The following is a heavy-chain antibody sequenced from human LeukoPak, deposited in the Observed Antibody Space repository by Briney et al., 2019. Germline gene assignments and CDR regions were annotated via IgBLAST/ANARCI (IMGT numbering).Heavy chain of an antibody. J-gene: IGHJ6*03. D-gene: IGHD3-3*01. Sequence: SETLSHTCAVYGGSFSGYYWSWLRQPPGKGLEWIGEINHSGSTNYNPSLKSRVTISVDTSKNQFSLKLSSVTAADTAVYYCTRRVGYDFWSCYYTSDYYDYYYMDVWGKGTTVTVSS. CDR1: GGSFSGYY. CDR3: TRRVGYDFWSCYYTSDYYDYYYMDV. V-gene: IGHV4-34*01. CDR2: INHSGST.